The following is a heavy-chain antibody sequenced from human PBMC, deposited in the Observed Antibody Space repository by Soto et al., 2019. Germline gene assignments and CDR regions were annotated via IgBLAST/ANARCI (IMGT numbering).Heavy chain of an antibody. J-gene: IGHJ4*02. CDR2: IYYRGST. D-gene: IGHD6-19*01. Sequence: QLQLQESGPGLVKPSETLSLTCTVSGGSISSSSYYWGWLRPPPGKGLEWIGSIYYRGSTYYNPSLKSRVTLSVDTSKNQFSLKLSSVTAADTAVYYCARLHRIAVAGTRSGTFDYWGQGTLVTVSS. CDR1: GGSISSSSYY. V-gene: IGHV4-39*01. CDR3: ARLHRIAVAGTRSGTFDY.